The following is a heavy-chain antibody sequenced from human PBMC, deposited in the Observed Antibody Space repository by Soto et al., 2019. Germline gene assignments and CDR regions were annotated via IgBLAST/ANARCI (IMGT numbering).Heavy chain of an antibody. CDR2: IWYDGSNK. J-gene: IGHJ3*02. V-gene: IGHV3-33*01. D-gene: IGHD1-26*01. Sequence: GGSLRLSCAASGFTFSSYGMHWVRQAPGKGLEWVAVIWYDGSNKYYADSVKGRFTISRDNSKNTLYLQMNSLRAEDTAVYYCARGVGHDAFDIWGQGTMVTVSS. CDR3: ARGVGHDAFDI. CDR1: GFTFSSYG.